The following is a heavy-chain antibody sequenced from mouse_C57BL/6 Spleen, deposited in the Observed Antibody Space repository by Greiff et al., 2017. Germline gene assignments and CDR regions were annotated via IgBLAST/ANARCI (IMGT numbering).Heavy chain of an antibody. D-gene: IGHD2-3*01. J-gene: IGHJ2*01. CDR1: GYTFTDYE. CDR2: IDPETGGT. V-gene: IGHV1-15*01. Sequence: VQLQQSGAELVRPGASVTLSCKASGYTFTDYEMHWVKQTPVHGLEWIGAIDPETGGTAYNQKFKGKAILTADKSSSTAYMELRSLTSEDSAVYYCTRGARLLPLFDYWGQGTTLTVSS. CDR3: TRGARLLPLFDY.